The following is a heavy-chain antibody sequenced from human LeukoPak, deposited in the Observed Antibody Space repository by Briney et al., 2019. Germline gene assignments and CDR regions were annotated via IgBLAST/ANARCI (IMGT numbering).Heavy chain of an antibody. CDR2: ISYNSDTI. V-gene: IGHV3-9*01. D-gene: IGHD2-21*02. Sequence: PGRSLRLSCAASGFTFDDYAMHWVRQAPRKGLEWVSAISYNSDTIAYADSVKGRFTISRDNAKNSLYLQMNSLRAEDTALYYCAKDYCGGDCYSGWYFDLWGRGTLVTVSS. CDR3: AKDYCGGDCYSGWYFDL. J-gene: IGHJ2*01. CDR1: GFTFDDYA.